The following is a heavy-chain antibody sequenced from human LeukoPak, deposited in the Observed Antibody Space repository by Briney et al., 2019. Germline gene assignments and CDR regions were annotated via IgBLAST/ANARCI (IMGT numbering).Heavy chain of an antibody. CDR1: GYTFTSYD. CDR2: MNPNSGNT. Sequence: GASVKVSCKASGYTFTSYDINWVRQATGQGLEWMGWMNPNSGNTGYAQKFQGRVTMTRNTSISTAYMELSSLRSEDTAVYYCAGMYYYDSSGYYRHFDYWGQGTLVTVSS. D-gene: IGHD3-22*01. V-gene: IGHV1-8*01. CDR3: AGMYYYDSSGYYRHFDY. J-gene: IGHJ4*02.